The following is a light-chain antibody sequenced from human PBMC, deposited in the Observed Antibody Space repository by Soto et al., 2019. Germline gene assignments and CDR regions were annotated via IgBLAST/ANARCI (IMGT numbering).Light chain of an antibody. CDR3: QHYSTVWA. Sequence: DIQMTQSPSTLSSSVGDRVTITCRASQSISTGLAWYQQKPGKAPNLLIYDASTLESGVPSRFSGSGSGTEFTLTISSLQPDDSATYYCQHYSTVWAFGQGTKV. CDR2: DAS. J-gene: IGKJ1*01. CDR1: QSISTG. V-gene: IGKV1-5*01.